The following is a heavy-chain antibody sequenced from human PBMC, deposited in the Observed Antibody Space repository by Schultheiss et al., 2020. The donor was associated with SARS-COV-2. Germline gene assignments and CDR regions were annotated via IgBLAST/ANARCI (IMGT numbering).Heavy chain of an antibody. Sequence: SCAASGFTFSSYWMHWVRQAPGKGLVWVSRINSDGSSTSYADSVKGRFTISRDNSKNTLYLQMNSLRAEDTAVYYCAKEGGHDYGDYRLYYFDYWGQGTLVTVSS. V-gene: IGHV3-74*01. J-gene: IGHJ4*02. CDR2: INSDGSST. D-gene: IGHD4-17*01. CDR3: AKEGGHDYGDYRLYYFDY. CDR1: GFTFSSYW.